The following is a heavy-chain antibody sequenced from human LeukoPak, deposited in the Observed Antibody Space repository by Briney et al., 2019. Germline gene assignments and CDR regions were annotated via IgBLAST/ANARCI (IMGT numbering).Heavy chain of an antibody. CDR1: GYTFSGYY. V-gene: IGHV1-2*02. CDR3: ARGAAVTPRSTDYIPWVY. J-gene: IGHJ4*02. CDR2: INPNSGAT. D-gene: IGHD2-21*02. Sequence: ASVKVSCKAPGYTFSGYYIHWVRQAPGQGLEWMGWINPNSGATNYAQKFQGSVTMTRDTSISTAYMDLSSLKSDDTAVYYCARGAAVTPRSTDYIPWVYWGQGTLVTVSS.